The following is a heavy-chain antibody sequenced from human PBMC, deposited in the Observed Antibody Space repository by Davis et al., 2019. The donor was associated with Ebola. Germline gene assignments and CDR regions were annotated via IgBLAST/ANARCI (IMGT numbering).Heavy chain of an antibody. CDR1: GFSFSAYY. CDR2: ISNSGTYA. V-gene: IGHV3-11*06. CDR3: AKNLRVAPPTGTTLNAFDV. D-gene: IGHD1-1*01. Sequence: PGGSLRLSCAASGFSFSAYYMTWIRQAPGKGLDWISYISNSGTYASYADSVKGRFTIPRDNAKRSLYLHMTFLSADDTAVYYCAKNLRVAPPTGTTLNAFDVWGQGTMVTVSS. J-gene: IGHJ3*01.